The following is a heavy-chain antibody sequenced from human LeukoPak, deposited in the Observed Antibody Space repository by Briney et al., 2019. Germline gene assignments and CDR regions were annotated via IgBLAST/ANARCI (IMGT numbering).Heavy chain of an antibody. V-gene: IGHV4-31*03. D-gene: IGHD4-23*01. Sequence: SETLSLTCTFSGCSISSGGYYWSWIRQHPGKGLECIGYIYYSGSTYYNPSLKSRVTISVDTSKNQFSLKLSSVTAADTDVYYCARDSYGGNAPWYFDLWGGGTLVTVSS. CDR3: ARDSYGGNAPWYFDL. J-gene: IGHJ2*01. CDR1: GCSISSGGYY. CDR2: IYYSGST.